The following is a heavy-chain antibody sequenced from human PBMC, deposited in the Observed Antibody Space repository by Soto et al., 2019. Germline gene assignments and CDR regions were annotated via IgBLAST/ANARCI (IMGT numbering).Heavy chain of an antibody. J-gene: IGHJ6*02. CDR3: AREEMIVVVITSPYYYGRDG. D-gene: IGHD3-22*01. CDR1: GKTITGYH. V-gene: IGHV1-2*02. Sequence: AVCVPVSGAPSGKTITGYHMYRMRAAHGKVLECMGWINPNSGGTNYAQKVQGRVTMTRETSISTADMELSRLRSDDTAVYYCAREEMIVVVITSPYYYGRDGWGQGTTVTVS. CDR2: INPNSGGT.